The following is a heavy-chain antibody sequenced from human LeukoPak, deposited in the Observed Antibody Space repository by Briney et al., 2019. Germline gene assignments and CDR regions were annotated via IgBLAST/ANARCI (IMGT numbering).Heavy chain of an antibody. Sequence: GGSLRLSCAASGFTVSNYYMSWVRQAPGKGLEWVSVIYSGGDTYYADPVKGRFTISRDNSKNTLYLQMNNLRAEDTAVYYCATSPVTGMIYFDYWGQGTLVTVSS. CDR3: ATSPVTGMIYFDY. J-gene: IGHJ4*02. D-gene: IGHD6-19*01. CDR1: GFTVSNYY. CDR2: IYSGGDT. V-gene: IGHV3-66*01.